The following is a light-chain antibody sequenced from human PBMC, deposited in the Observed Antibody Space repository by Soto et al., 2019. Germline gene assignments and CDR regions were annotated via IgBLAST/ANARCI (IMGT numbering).Light chain of an antibody. J-gene: IGLJ2*01. Sequence: QSVLTQPRSVSGSPGQSVTISCTGTSSDVGGYNYVSWYQQHPGKAPKLMIYDVSKRPSGVPDRFSGSKSGNTASLTISGLQAEDEADYYGCSYAGSFVVFGGGTKLTVL. V-gene: IGLV2-11*01. CDR1: SSDVGGYNY. CDR2: DVS. CDR3: CSYAGSFVV.